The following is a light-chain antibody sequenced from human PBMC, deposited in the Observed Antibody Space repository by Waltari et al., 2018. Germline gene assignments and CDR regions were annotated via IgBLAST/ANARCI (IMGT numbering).Light chain of an antibody. V-gene: IGLV3-25*03. CDR1: ALSSQY. CDR2: KDS. Sequence: SYELTQPPSVSVSPGQTARITCSGDALSSQYCFWYQQKAGQAPVLVMFKDSERPGGIPGGLSGSSSRKTITLTISEVQAEDEADYYCQSADNSATYWVFGGGTKLTVL. CDR3: QSADNSATYWV. J-gene: IGLJ3*02.